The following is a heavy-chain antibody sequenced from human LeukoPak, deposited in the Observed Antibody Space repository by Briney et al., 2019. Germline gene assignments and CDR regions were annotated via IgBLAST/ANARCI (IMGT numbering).Heavy chain of an antibody. CDR2: IYYSGST. J-gene: IGHJ4*02. Sequence: PSETLSLTCTVSGGSVSSGSYYWSWIRQPPGKGLEWIGYIYYSGSTNYNPSLKSRVTISVHTSKNQFSLKLSSVTAADTAVYYCATGYSSSCLDYWGQGTLVTVSS. CDR3: ATGYSSSCLDY. V-gene: IGHV4-61*01. CDR1: GGSVSSGSYY. D-gene: IGHD6-13*01.